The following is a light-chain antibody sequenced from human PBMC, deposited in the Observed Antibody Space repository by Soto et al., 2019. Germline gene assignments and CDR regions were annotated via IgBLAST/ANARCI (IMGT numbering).Light chain of an antibody. CDR3: QQYENLPT. CDR2: EAS. J-gene: IGKJ5*01. CDR1: QSLSKW. Sequence: EIQMTQSPSTLSASVGDRVTITCRASQSLSKWLAWYQQKPGKAPKLLIFEASTLASGVPSRFRGSGSGTDFTFTISRLQPEDIATYYCQQYENLPTFGQGTRLEI. V-gene: IGKV1-5*01.